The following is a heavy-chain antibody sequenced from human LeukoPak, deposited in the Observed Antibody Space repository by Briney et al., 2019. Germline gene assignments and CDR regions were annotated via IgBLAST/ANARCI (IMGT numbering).Heavy chain of an antibody. CDR1: GFTFSNAW. Sequence: GGSLRLSCAASGFTFSNAWMNWVRQAPGRGLEWVSCISSSSTYMLYADSAKGRFTISRDNAKNSLYLQMNSLRAEDTAVYYCARDISDDYWGQGTLVTVSS. J-gene: IGHJ4*02. D-gene: IGHD1-26*01. V-gene: IGHV3-21*01. CDR2: ISSSSTYM. CDR3: ARDISDDY.